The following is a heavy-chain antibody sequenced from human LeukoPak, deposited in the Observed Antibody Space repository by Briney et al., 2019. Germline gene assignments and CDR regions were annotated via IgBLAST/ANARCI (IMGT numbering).Heavy chain of an antibody. J-gene: IGHJ3*02. Sequence: ASVKVSCKASGGTFSSYAISWVRQAPGQGLEWMGWISAYNGNTNYAQKLQGRVTMTTDTSTSTAYMELRSLRSDDTAVYYCARGLYCGGDCYPGGAFDIWGQGTMVTVSS. CDR1: GGTFSSYA. CDR3: ARGLYCGGDCYPGGAFDI. D-gene: IGHD2-21*02. V-gene: IGHV1-18*01. CDR2: ISAYNGNT.